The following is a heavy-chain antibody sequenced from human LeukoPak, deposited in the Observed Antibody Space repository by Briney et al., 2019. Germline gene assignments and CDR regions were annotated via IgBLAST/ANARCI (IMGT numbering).Heavy chain of an antibody. D-gene: IGHD3-10*01. Sequence: GGSLRLSCAASGFTLSSYWVSWVRQAPGKGLEWVANIKEDGSEKYYVDSVKGRFTISRDNAQNSVYLHMNSLTAEDTALYYCAREWVAGVPFDAFDIWGQGTMVSVSS. CDR3: AREWVAGVPFDAFDI. J-gene: IGHJ3*02. CDR2: IKEDGSEK. V-gene: IGHV3-7*03. CDR1: GFTLSSYW.